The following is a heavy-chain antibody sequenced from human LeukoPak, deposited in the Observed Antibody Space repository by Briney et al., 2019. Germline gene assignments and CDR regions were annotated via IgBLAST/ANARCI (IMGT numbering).Heavy chain of an antibody. Sequence: GGSLRLSCAASGLTFSSYAMSWVRRAPGKGLEWVSGISGSGVKTDYADSVKGRFTISRDNSKNTLHLQMNSLRAEDTALYYCAKGNGFCSSTSCYPDAFDIWGQGTMVTVSS. CDR3: AKGNGFCSSTSCYPDAFDI. CDR1: GLTFSSYA. J-gene: IGHJ3*02. V-gene: IGHV3-23*01. D-gene: IGHD2-2*01. CDR2: ISGSGVKT.